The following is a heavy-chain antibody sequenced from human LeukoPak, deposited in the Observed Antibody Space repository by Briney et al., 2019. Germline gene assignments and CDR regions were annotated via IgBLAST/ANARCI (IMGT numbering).Heavy chain of an antibody. Sequence: SGGSLRLSCAASGFTFSSCAMHWVRQAPGKGLEWVALIRSDGNNKYYADSVKGRFTISRDDSKNTLYLQMNSLRPEDTAVYYCAKDIPSSSWYLGYWGQGTLVTVS. V-gene: IGHV3-30*02. D-gene: IGHD6-13*01. CDR1: GFTFSSCA. J-gene: IGHJ4*02. CDR3: AKDIPSSSWYLGY. CDR2: IRSDGNNK.